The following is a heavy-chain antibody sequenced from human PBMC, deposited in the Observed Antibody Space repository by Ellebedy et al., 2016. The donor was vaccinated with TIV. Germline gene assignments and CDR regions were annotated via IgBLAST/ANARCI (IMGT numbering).Heavy chain of an antibody. CDR3: ARDGVPVGVYCRGGSCHEDY. J-gene: IGHJ4*02. D-gene: IGHD2-15*01. CDR1: GYTFTGYY. V-gene: IGHV1-2*02. CDR2: INPNSGGT. Sequence: AASVKVSCKASGYTFTGYYMHWVRQAPGQGLEWMGWINPNSGGTNYSQKFLGRVTMTRDTSISTAYMELSRLRSDDTAVYYCARDGVPVGVYCRGGSCHEDYWGQGTLVTVSS.